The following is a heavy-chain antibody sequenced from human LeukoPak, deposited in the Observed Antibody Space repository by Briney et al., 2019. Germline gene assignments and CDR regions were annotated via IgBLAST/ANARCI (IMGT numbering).Heavy chain of an antibody. D-gene: IGHD3-3*01. J-gene: IGHJ4*02. V-gene: IGHV4-30-4*01. Sequence: PSETLSLTYTVSGGSISSGDYYWSWIRQPPGKGLEWIGYIYYSGSTYYNPSLKSRVTISVDTSKNQFSLKLSSVTAADTAVYYCARVALEWLSPFDYWGQGTLVTVSS. CDR2: IYYSGST. CDR3: ARVALEWLSPFDY. CDR1: GGSISSGDYY.